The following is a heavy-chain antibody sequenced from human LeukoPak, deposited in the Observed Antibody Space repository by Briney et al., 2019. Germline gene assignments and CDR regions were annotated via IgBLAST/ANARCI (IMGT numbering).Heavy chain of an antibody. J-gene: IGHJ4*02. D-gene: IGHD2-2*01. CDR3: ARDSSSSRPNFDY. Sequence: SPSETLSLTCTVSGGSISSSLYYWGWVRQPPGKGLEWIGSIYNSGSTYYDPSLQSRVTISVDTSKNQFSLRLNSVTAADTAVYYCARDSSSSRPNFDYWGQGTLVTVSS. V-gene: IGHV4-39*07. CDR1: GGSISSSLYY. CDR2: IYNSGST.